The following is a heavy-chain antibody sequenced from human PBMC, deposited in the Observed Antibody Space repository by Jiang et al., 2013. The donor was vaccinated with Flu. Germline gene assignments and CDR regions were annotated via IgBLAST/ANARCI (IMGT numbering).Heavy chain of an antibody. D-gene: IGHD6-13*01. CDR3: ARGQQLMRGWFDP. J-gene: IGHJ5*02. CDR1: GFTFSNYD. V-gene: IGHV3-33*05. Sequence: QLVESGGGVVQPGGSLRLSCAASGFTFSNYDMHWVRQAPGKGLEWVAVISYDGTNKYYVDSVKGRFTISRDNSKNTLYLQMNSLRAEDTAMYYCARGQQLMRGWFDPWGQGTLVTVSS. CDR2: ISYDGTNK.